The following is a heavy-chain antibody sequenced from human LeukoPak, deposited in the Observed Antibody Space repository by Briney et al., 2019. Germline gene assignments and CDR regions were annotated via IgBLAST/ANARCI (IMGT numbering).Heavy chain of an antibody. CDR1: GYTFTGYY. J-gene: IGHJ4*02. CDR2: INPNSGGT. Sequence: ALVKVSCKASGYTFTGYYMHWVRQAPGQGLEWMGWINPNSGGTNYAQKLQGRVTMTTDTSTSTAYMELRSLRSDDTAVYYCARDSGPMGPYYFDYWGQGTLVTVSS. CDR3: ARDSGPMGPYYFDY. D-gene: IGHD3-16*01. V-gene: IGHV1-2*02.